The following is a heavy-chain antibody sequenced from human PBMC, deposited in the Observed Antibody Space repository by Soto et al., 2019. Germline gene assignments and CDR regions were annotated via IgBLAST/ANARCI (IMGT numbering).Heavy chain of an antibody. D-gene: IGHD3-22*01. J-gene: IGHJ4*02. CDR2: ISYDGSDK. Sequence: QAQLVESGGGVVQPGRSLRLSCAASGFTFSSYGMHWVRQAPGKGLEWVAVISYDGSDKNCVDSVKGRFTISRDNSKNTLYLQMNSLRAEDTAVYYCAKDEYYHSRSGYYIFDHWGQGTLVTVSS. V-gene: IGHV3-30*18. CDR1: GFTFSSYG. CDR3: AKDEYYHSRSGYYIFDH.